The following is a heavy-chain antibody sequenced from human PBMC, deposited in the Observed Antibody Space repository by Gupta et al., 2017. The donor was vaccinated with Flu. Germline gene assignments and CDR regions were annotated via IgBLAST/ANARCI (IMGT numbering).Heavy chain of an antibody. Sequence: EMQLVESGGGLVQPGGSLSPSCAASGFTFSSSYLQWVRQAPGKGLGWVSRINPDGSSTTYAESVKGRFTISRDNAKNTLYLQMNSLGDDDTAVYYCATVTSGCWGQGTLVTVSS. CDR1: GFTFSSSY. J-gene: IGHJ4*02. D-gene: IGHD4-17*01. CDR3: ATVTSGC. CDR2: INPDGSST. V-gene: IGHV3-74*03.